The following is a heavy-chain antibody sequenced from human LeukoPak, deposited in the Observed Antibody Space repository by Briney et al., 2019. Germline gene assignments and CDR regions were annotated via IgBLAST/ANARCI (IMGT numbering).Heavy chain of an antibody. Sequence: ASVKVSCKASGHTFTSYDINWVRQATGQGLEWMGWMNPNSGNTGYAQKFQGRVTMTRNTSISTAYMELSSLRSEDTAVYYCARTGMTMVPKIDYWGQGTLVTVSS. V-gene: IGHV1-8*01. CDR3: ARTGMTMVPKIDY. CDR1: GHTFTSYD. D-gene: IGHD4/OR15-4a*01. J-gene: IGHJ4*02. CDR2: MNPNSGNT.